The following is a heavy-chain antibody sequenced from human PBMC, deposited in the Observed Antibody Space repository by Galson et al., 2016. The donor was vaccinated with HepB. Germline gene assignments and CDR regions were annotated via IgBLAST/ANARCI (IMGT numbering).Heavy chain of an antibody. V-gene: IGHV4-4*03. CDR1: GASIISRDW. Sequence: RETLSLTCAVSGASIISRDWWTWVRQPPGKGLEWIGQIYHSGNTNYTPSLKSRVTISVDNSKNQSSLKLTSMTAADPAVYYCTRQYSGSHLDYWGQGLLVSVSS. CDR2: IYHSGNT. CDR3: TRQYSGSHLDY. D-gene: IGHD1-26*01. J-gene: IGHJ4*02.